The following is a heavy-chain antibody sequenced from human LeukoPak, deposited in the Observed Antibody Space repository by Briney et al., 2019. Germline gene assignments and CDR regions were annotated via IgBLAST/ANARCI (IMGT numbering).Heavy chain of an antibody. V-gene: IGHV1-18*01. CDR3: ARGMGSSSSDY. J-gene: IGHJ4*02. D-gene: IGHD6-6*01. CDR1: GYTFTSYA. Sequence: GASVKVSCKASGYTFTSYAINWVRQAPGQGLEWMGWISAYNGHTNYAQNLQGRVTMTTVTSTSTAYMELRSLRSDDTAVYYCARGMGSSSSDYWGQGSLVTVSS. CDR2: ISAYNGHT.